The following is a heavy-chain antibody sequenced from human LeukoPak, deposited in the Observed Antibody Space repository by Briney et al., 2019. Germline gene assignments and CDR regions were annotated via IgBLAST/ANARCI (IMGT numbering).Heavy chain of an antibody. CDR3: ARGRNALYGDNTVDY. V-gene: IGHV1-8*01. J-gene: IGHJ4*02. CDR1: GYTFTSYD. CDR2: MNPNRGNT. Sequence: GASVKVSCKASGYTFTSYDINWVRQATGQGLEWMGWMNPNRGNTGYAQKFQGRVTMTRNTSISTAYMELSSLRSEDTAVHYCARGRNALYGDNTVDYWGQGTLVTVSS. D-gene: IGHD4-17*01.